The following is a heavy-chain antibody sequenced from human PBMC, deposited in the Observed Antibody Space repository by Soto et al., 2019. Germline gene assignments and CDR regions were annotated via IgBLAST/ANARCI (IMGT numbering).Heavy chain of an antibody. D-gene: IGHD3-22*01. Sequence: VSLKVSCKASGYTFTSYYMHWVRRAPGQGLEWMGIINPSGGSTSYAQKFQGRVTMTRDTSTSTVYMELSSLRSEVTAVYYCARSSGYYLGPFDYWVQRTLATVSS. CDR3: ARSSGYYLGPFDY. CDR1: GYTFTSYY. J-gene: IGHJ4*02. CDR2: INPSGGST. V-gene: IGHV1-46*01.